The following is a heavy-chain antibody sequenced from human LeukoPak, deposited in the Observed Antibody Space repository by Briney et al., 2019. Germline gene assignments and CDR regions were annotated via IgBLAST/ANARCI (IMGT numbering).Heavy chain of an antibody. J-gene: IGHJ4*02. CDR1: GYSISSGYY. CDR3: ARENNYGSGSSDY. Sequence: PSETLSLTCTVSGYSISSGYYWGWIRQPPGRGLEWIGSIYHSVSTYYNPSLKSRVTISVDTSKNQFSLKLSSVTAADTAVYYCARENNYGSGSSDYWGQGTLVTVSS. V-gene: IGHV4-38-2*02. CDR2: IYHSVST. D-gene: IGHD3-10*01.